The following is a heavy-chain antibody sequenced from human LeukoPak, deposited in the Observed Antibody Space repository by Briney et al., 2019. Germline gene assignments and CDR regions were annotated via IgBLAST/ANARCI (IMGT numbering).Heavy chain of an antibody. Sequence: ASVTVSCKSSGYTFTSYFIHWVRQAPGQGLEWMGIINPSGGSTSYAQKFQGRVTMTRDTSTSTVYMELSSLRSEDTAVYYCARDMGGYSYGPFDYWGQGTLVTVSS. CDR2: INPSGGST. D-gene: IGHD5-18*01. V-gene: IGHV1-46*01. CDR3: ARDMGGYSYGPFDY. J-gene: IGHJ4*02. CDR1: GYTFTSYF.